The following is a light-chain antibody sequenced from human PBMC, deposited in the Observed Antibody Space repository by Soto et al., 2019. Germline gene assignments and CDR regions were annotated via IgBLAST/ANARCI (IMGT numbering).Light chain of an antibody. V-gene: IGLV2-14*01. CDR2: EVS. CDR1: STDVGGYNY. Sequence: QSALAHPSSVSGSPGQSITISCTGTSTDVGGYNYVSWYQHHPGKGPKLIIYEVSNRPSGVSDRFSGSKSGNKASLIISNLEAEDESDYYCGSYTSTDTAFVFRTGTKVTV. J-gene: IGLJ1*01. CDR3: GSYTSTDTAFV.